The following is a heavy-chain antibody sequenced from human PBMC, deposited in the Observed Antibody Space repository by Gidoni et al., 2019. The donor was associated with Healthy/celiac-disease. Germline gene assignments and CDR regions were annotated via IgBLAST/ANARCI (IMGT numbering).Heavy chain of an antibody. CDR1: GFTFSSYS. Sequence: EVQLVESGGGLVKPGGSLRLSCAASGFTFSSYSMNWVRQAPGKGLEWVSSMSSSSSYIYYADSVKGRFTISRDNAKNSLYLQMNSLRAEDTAVYYCARDCPVGATPLGYWGQGTLVTVSS. J-gene: IGHJ4*02. V-gene: IGHV3-21*01. CDR3: ARDCPVGATPLGY. D-gene: IGHD1-26*01. CDR2: MSSSSSYI.